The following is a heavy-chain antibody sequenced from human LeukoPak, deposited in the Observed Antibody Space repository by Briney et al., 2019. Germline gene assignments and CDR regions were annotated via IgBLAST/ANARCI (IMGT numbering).Heavy chain of an antibody. Sequence: SETLSLTCTGSGGSISSYYWSWLRQPPGKGLEGSGYIYYSGSTNYNPSLKSRVTISVDTSKNQFSLKLSSVTAADTAVYYCARAITRDFWSGYYFDYWGQGTLVTVSS. V-gene: IGHV4-59*01. CDR3: ARAITRDFWSGYYFDY. CDR1: GGSISSYY. CDR2: IYYSGST. D-gene: IGHD3-3*01. J-gene: IGHJ4*02.